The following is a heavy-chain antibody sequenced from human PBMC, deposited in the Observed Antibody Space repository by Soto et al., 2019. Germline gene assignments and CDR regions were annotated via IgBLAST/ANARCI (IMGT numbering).Heavy chain of an antibody. CDR1: GFTFSSYG. J-gene: IGHJ6*02. CDR2: IWYDGSNK. Sequence: GSLRLSCAASGFTFSSYGMHWVRQAPGKGLEWVAVIWYDGSNKYYADSVKGRFTISRDNSKNTLYLQMNSLRAEDTAVYYCARAAYYYGSGSYYYYSYYGMDVWGQGTTVTVSS. D-gene: IGHD3-10*01. CDR3: ARAAYYYGSGSYYYYSYYGMDV. V-gene: IGHV3-33*01.